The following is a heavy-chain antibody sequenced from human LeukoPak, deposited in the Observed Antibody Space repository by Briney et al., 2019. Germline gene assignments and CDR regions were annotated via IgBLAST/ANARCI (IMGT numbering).Heavy chain of an antibody. CDR2: IYTSGST. J-gene: IGHJ3*02. D-gene: IGHD6-13*01. CDR1: GGSISSSSYY. V-gene: IGHV4-61*02. Sequence: SQTLSLTCTVSGGSISSSSYYWSWIRQPAGKGLEWIGRIYTSGSTNYNPSLKSRVTISVDTSKNQFSLKLSSVTAADTAVYYCARRNSSSWVPGAFDIWGQGTMVTVSS. CDR3: ARRNSSSWVPGAFDI.